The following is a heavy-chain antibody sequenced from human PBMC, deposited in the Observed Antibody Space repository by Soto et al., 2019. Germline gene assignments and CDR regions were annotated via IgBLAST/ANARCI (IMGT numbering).Heavy chain of an antibody. J-gene: IGHJ6*03. CDR2: IYSGGST. CDR3: AREIRSFLGYSGYDQQKYYYYYYMDV. V-gene: IGHV3-66*01. D-gene: IGHD5-12*01. CDR1: GFTVSSNY. Sequence: QPGGSLRLSCAASGFTVSSNYMSWVRQAPGKGLEWVSVIYSGGSTYYADSVKGRFTISRDNSKNTLYLQMNSLRAEDTAVYYCAREIRSFLGYSGYDQQKYYYYYYMDVWGKGTTVTVSS.